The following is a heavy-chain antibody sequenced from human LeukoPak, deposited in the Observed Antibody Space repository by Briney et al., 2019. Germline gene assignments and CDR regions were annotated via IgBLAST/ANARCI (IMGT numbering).Heavy chain of an antibody. CDR3: TRVYCSGGSCYRLHY. CDR2: IRSKAYGGTT. J-gene: IGHJ4*02. V-gene: IGHV3-49*03. Sequence: GRSLRLSXTASGFTFGDYAMSWFRQAPGKGLEWVGFIRSKAYGGTTEYAASVKGRFTISRDDSKSIAYLQMNSLKTEDTAVYYCTRVYCSGGSCYRLHYWGQGTLVTVSS. D-gene: IGHD2-15*01. CDR1: GFTFGDYA.